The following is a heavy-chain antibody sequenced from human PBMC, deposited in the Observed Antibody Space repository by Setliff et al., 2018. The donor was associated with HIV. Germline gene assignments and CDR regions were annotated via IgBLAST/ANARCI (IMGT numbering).Heavy chain of an antibody. CDR1: GFTVSTYY. D-gene: IGHD3-3*01. Sequence: GGSLRLSCAASGFTVSTYYMSWVRQAPGKGLEWVSTIYSGGSTYHADSVKGRFTLSRDTSKNTLFLQMNSLRPEDAAVYYCARVRLYNTSLDYWGQGTLVTVSS. CDR2: IYSGGST. V-gene: IGHV3-66*02. CDR3: ARVRLYNTSLDY. J-gene: IGHJ4*02.